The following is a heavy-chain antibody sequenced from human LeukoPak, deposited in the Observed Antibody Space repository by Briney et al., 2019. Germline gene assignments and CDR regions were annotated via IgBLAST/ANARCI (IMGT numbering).Heavy chain of an antibody. V-gene: IGHV4-38-2*02. Sequence: ETLSLTCTVSGYSISSGYYWGWIRQPPGKGLEWIWSIYHSGSTYYNPSLKSRVTISVDTSKNQFSLKLSSVTAADTAVYYCARDSRYGSSWYEVDQYYGVEVWGQGTMVTVSS. J-gene: IGHJ3*01. CDR2: IYHSGST. D-gene: IGHD6-13*01. CDR1: GYSISSGYY. CDR3: ARDSRYGSSWYEVDQYYGVEV.